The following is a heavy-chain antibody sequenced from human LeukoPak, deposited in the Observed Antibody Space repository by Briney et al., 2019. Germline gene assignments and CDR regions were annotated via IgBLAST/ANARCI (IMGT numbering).Heavy chain of an antibody. J-gene: IGHJ4*02. Sequence: GGSLRLSCAAAGFDFSSNWMHWVRHAPGQGLVWVSRIKGDGISTNYADSVKGRFTISRDIAKNTLYLQMNSLRAEDTGVYYCAKDHYWSIDYWGRGTLVTVSS. CDR3: AKDHYWSIDY. CDR1: GFDFSSNW. D-gene: IGHD3-3*01. CDR2: IKGDGIST. V-gene: IGHV3-74*01.